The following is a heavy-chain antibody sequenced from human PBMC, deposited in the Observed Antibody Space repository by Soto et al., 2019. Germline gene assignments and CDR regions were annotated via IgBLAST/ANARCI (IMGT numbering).Heavy chain of an antibody. CDR1: GYSFTSYA. D-gene: IGHD3-10*01. J-gene: IGHJ4*02. CDR3: ARSGGLDD. CDR2: INAANGNT. Sequence: QVQLVQSGAEVKKPGASVKVSCKASGYSFTSYAIHWVRQAPGQGLECMGWINAANGNTRYSQKFQGRVTITRDTSATIDDMDLSSLTSEDTAVYYCARSGGLDDWGQGTLITVSS. V-gene: IGHV1-3*01.